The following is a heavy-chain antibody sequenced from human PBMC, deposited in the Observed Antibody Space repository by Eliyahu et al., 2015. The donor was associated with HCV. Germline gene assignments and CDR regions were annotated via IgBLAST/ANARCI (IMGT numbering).Heavy chain of an antibody. Sequence: QVQLVQSGAEVKKPGASVKVXCKASGYTFTGYYXPWVXXAPGQGLEWMGWINPNSGGXNYAQKFQGRVTMTRDTSISTAYMELSRLRSDDTAVYYCARAGAAPVHYYDSSGYGYYYYGMDVWGQGTTVTVSS. CDR2: INPNSGGX. CDR3: ARAGAAPVHYYDSSGYGYYYYGMDV. V-gene: IGHV1-2*02. J-gene: IGHJ6*02. CDR1: GYTFTGYY. D-gene: IGHD3-22*01.